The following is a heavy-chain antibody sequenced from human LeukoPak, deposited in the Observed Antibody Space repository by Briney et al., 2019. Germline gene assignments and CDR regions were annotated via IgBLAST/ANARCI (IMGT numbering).Heavy chain of an antibody. D-gene: IGHD6-6*01. CDR3: VRDALAPRRDFDF. CDR1: GFTFSNHW. Sequence: PGGSLRLSCAASGFTFSNHWMHWVRQAPGKGLVWVSRIKTDGSSTTYADSVKGRFTISRDNAKNTLYLKMNGLRAEDTAVYYCVRDALAPRRDFDFWGQGTLVTVSS. CDR2: IKTDGSST. J-gene: IGHJ4*02. V-gene: IGHV3-74*01.